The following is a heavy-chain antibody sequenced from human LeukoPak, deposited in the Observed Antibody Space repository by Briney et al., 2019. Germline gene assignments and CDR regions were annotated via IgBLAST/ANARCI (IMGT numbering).Heavy chain of an antibody. D-gene: IGHD5-12*01. V-gene: IGHV3-66*01. CDR2: IYSGGST. CDR3: ARMGWLQLGYFDY. Sequence: PGGSLRLSCAASGFPVSSNYMSWVRQAPGKGLEWVSVIYSGGSTYYADSVKGRFTISRDNSKNTLYLQMNSLRAEDTAVYYCARMGWLQLGYFDYWGQGTLVTVSS. J-gene: IGHJ4*02. CDR1: GFPVSSNY.